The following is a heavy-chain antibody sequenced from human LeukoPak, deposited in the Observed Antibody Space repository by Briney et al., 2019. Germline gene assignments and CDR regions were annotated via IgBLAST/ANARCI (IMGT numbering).Heavy chain of an antibody. CDR1: GFTFSSYG. CDR2: ISVSGGSP. CDR3: AKGLREYDFWSGYAT. D-gene: IGHD3-3*01. J-gene: IGHJ5*02. V-gene: IGHV3-23*01. Sequence: PGGSLRLSCAASGFTFSSYGMMWVRQAPGKGLDWVSTISVSGGSPNYADSVKGRFTISRDNSKNTLFLQMNSLRAEDTALYYCAKGLREYDFWSGYATWGQGTLVTVSS.